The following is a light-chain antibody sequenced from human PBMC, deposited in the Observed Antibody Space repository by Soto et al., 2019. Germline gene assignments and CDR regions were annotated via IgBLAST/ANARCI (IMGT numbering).Light chain of an antibody. Sequence: QSVLTQPASVSGSPGQSITISCTGTSSDVGGYNYVSWYQQHPGKAPKLMIYDVGNRPSGVSNRFSGSKSGNTASLTISGLQAEDEADYYCISYTSSSTLYVFGTGTKLTVL. CDR3: ISYTSSSTLYV. J-gene: IGLJ1*01. CDR2: DVG. CDR1: SSDVGGYNY. V-gene: IGLV2-14*01.